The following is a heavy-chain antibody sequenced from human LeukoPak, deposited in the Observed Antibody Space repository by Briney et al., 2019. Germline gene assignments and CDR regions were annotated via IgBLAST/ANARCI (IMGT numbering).Heavy chain of an antibody. CDR1: GFTFSTYW. CDR3: ARRSVAGSLDY. J-gene: IGHJ4*02. Sequence: GGSLRLSCAASGFTFSTYWMSWVRQAPGKGLEWVANTKEGGGEKYYVDSVEGRFTISRDNAENSLYLQMNSLRAEDTAVYYCARRSVAGSLDYWGQGTLVTVSS. D-gene: IGHD6-19*01. CDR2: TKEGGGEK. V-gene: IGHV3-7*01.